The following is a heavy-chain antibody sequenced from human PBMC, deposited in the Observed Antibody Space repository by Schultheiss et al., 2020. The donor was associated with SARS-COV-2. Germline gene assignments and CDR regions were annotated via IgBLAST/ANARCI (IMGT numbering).Heavy chain of an antibody. Sequence: GESLKISCAASGFTFSSYDMHWVRQATGKGLEWVSAIGTAGDPYYPGSVKGRLTISRDNSKNTLYLQMNSLRAEDTAVYYCARDNPGIGQGMFDYWGQGTLVTVSS. J-gene: IGHJ4*02. V-gene: IGHV3-13*05. CDR1: GFTFSSYD. CDR2: IGTAGDP. D-gene: IGHD6-13*01. CDR3: ARDNPGIGQGMFDY.